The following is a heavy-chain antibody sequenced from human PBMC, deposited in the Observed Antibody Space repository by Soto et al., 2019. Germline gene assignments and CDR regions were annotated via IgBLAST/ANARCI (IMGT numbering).Heavy chain of an antibody. CDR2: INPNSGGT. D-gene: IGHD4-17*01. Sequence: QVQLVQSGAEVKKPGASVKVSCKASGYTFTGYYMHWVRQAPGQGLEWMGWINPNSGGTNYAQKFQGWVTMTRDTSTXTTYMELSRLRSDDTAVYYCARDTVARYYYYGMDVWGQGTTVTVSS. CDR1: GYTFTGYY. J-gene: IGHJ6*02. V-gene: IGHV1-2*04. CDR3: ARDTVARYYYYGMDV.